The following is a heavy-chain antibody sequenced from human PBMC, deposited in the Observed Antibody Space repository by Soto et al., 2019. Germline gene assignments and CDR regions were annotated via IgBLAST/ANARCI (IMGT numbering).Heavy chain of an antibody. V-gene: IGHV4-61*01. CDR3: ASFPTDNWPLDY. CDR2: IYYSGNT. J-gene: IGHJ4*02. CDR1: GDSVSSGSYY. Sequence: SETLSLTCTVSGDSVSSGSYYWSWIRQPPGKGLEWIGYIYYSGNTNYNPSLKSRVTISVATSKNQFSLKLNSVTAADTAVYYCASFPTDNWPLDYWGQGILVTAPQ. D-gene: IGHD1-1*01.